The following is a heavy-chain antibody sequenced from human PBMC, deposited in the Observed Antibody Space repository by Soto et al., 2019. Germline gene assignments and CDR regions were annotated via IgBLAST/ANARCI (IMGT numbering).Heavy chain of an antibody. Sequence: SDTLSLTCTFSGGSISSYYWSWIRQPPGKGLEWIGYIYHSGSTNYNPSLKSRVTISVDTSKNQFSLKLSSVTAADTAVYYCARRYYDILTGYYRFDYWGQGTLVTVS. CDR3: ARRYYDILTGYYRFDY. D-gene: IGHD3-9*01. CDR2: IYHSGST. J-gene: IGHJ4*02. CDR1: GGSISSYY. V-gene: IGHV4-59*08.